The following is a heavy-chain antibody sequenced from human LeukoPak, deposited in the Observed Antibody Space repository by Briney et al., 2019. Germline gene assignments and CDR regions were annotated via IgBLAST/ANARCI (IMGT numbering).Heavy chain of an antibody. CDR2: MNPKSGNT. D-gene: IGHD3-9*01. Sequence: ASVKVSCKASGYTFTSYDINWVRQATGQGLEWMGWMNPKSGNTGYAQKFQGRVTMTRDTSISTAYMELSRLRSDDTAVYYCARDKLDILTGYGWFDPWGQGTLVTVSS. CDR1: GYTFTSYD. J-gene: IGHJ5*02. V-gene: IGHV1-8*01. CDR3: ARDKLDILTGYGWFDP.